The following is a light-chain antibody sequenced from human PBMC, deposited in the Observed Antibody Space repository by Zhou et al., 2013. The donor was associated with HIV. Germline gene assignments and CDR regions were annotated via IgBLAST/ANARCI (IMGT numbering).Light chain of an antibody. Sequence: EIVLTQSPGTLSLSPGERATLSCRASQSVSSSYLAWYQQKPGQAPRLLIHDASTRATGIPARFSGSGSGTEFTLTISSLQSEDFAIYYCQQYNTWSTFGGGTKVDIK. J-gene: IGKJ4*01. V-gene: IGKV3-15*01. CDR1: QSVSSSY. CDR3: QQYNTWST. CDR2: DAS.